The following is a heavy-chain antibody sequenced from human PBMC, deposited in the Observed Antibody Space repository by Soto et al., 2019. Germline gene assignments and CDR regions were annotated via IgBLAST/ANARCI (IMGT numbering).Heavy chain of an antibody. CDR3: ARDGMLTFGGVPLD. D-gene: IGHD3-16*01. Sequence: QVQLQESGPGLVKPSETLSLTCTVSGGSVSSGSYYWSWIRQPPGKGLEWIGYIYYSVSTNYNPSLKSRVTISVETSKTQFPLKLSSVTAAETAGYYCARDGMLTFGGVPLDWGPGTLDTVSS. CDR1: GGSVSSGSYY. J-gene: IGHJ4*02. CDR2: IYYSVST. V-gene: IGHV4-61*01.